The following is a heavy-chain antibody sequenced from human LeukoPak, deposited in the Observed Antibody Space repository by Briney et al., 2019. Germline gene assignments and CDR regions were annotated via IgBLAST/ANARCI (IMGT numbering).Heavy chain of an antibody. CDR3: ARAGYSSGWYGFD. Sequence: GGSLRLSCAASGFTFSSYSMNWVRQAPGKGLEWVSSISSSSSYIYYADSVKGRFTISRDNAKKSLYLQMNSLRAEDTAVYYCARAGYSSGWYGFDWGQGTLVTVSS. CDR1: GFTFSSYS. V-gene: IGHV3-21*01. CDR2: ISSSSSYI. D-gene: IGHD6-19*01. J-gene: IGHJ4*02.